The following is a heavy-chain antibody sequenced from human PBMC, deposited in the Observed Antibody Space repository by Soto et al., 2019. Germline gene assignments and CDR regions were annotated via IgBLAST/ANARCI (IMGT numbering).Heavy chain of an antibody. CDR2: IYYSGST. V-gene: IGHV4-30-4*01. D-gene: IGHD3-3*01. CDR1: GASITNCDYY. J-gene: IGHJ4*02. Sequence: QVHLQESGPGLVKPSQTLSLTCTVSGASITNCDYYWSWLRQPPGKGLEWIGYIYYSGSTDYDPSLKSRVTISVDMSKNQFSLRLSAVTAADTAVYYCAGNLLDEDFWGQVTLVTVSS. CDR3: AGNLLDEDF.